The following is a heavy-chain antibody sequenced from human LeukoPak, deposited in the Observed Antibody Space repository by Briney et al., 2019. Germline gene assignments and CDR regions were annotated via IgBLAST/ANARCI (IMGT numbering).Heavy chain of an antibody. CDR2: MNPNSGNT. Sequence: ASVKVSCKASGYTFTSYDINWVRQATGQGLEWMGWMNPNSGNTGYAQRFQGRVTMTRNTSISTAYMELSSLRSEDTAVYYCARRMFVGATPPGYWGQGALVTVSS. J-gene: IGHJ4*02. D-gene: IGHD1-26*01. CDR3: ARRMFVGATPPGY. V-gene: IGHV1-8*01. CDR1: GYTFTSYD.